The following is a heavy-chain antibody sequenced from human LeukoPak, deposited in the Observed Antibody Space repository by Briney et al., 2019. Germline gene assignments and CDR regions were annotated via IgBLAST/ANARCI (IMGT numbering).Heavy chain of an antibody. CDR3: ARHLGGRWLQLFDY. D-gene: IGHD5-24*01. V-gene: IGHV4-31*03. J-gene: IGHJ4*02. Sequence: SETLSLTCTVSGGSISSGGYYWSWIRQHPGKGLEWIGYIYYSGSTYYNPSLKSRVTISVDTSKNQFSLKLSSVTAADTAVYYCARHLGGRWLQLFDYWGQGTLVTVSS. CDR1: GGSISSGGYY. CDR2: IYYSGST.